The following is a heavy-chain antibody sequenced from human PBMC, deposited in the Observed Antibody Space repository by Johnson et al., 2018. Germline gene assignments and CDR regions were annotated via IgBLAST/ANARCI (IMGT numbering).Heavy chain of an antibody. CDR2: IIPIFGTT. CDR1: GGTFSSYA. J-gene: IGHJ6*03. D-gene: IGHD5-18*01. Sequence: QVQLVQSGAEVKKPGSSVKVSCKASGGTFSSYAISWVRQAPGQGLEWMGGIIPIFGTTNYAQKFQGRVTITADESTSTAYMELSSLRSEDTAVYYCARDRTLDSYGFPYYYYYMDVWGKGTTVTVSS. V-gene: IGHV1-69*12. CDR3: ARDRTLDSYGFPYYYYYMDV.